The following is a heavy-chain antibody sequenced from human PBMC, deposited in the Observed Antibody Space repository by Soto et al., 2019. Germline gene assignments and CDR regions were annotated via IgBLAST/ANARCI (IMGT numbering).Heavy chain of an antibody. CDR1: GFTFSSYE. J-gene: IGHJ4*02. V-gene: IGHV3-48*03. CDR2: ISSSGSTI. CDR3: ARVPRFLSRLKGYFDY. Sequence: PRGSLRLSCAASGFTFSSYEMNWVRQAPGKGLEWVSYISSSGSTIYYADSVKGRFTISRDNAKNSLYLQMNSLRAEDTAVYYCARVPRFLSRLKGYFDYWGQGTLVTVSS. D-gene: IGHD3-16*01.